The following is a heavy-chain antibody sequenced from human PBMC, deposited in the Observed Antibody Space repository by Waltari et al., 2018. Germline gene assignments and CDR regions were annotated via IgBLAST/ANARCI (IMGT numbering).Heavy chain of an antibody. CDR3: ANYGQLPSNEDY. J-gene: IGHJ4*02. CDR2: ISGPAHET. CDR1: GFPFRNYY. V-gene: IGHV3-23*01. D-gene: IGHD1-1*01. Sequence: EVRLLESGGALVHPGGSLRLSCAASGFPFRNYYMIGVRQAPGRGLEWVSTISGPAHETVYADSVKGRFTISRDNSKTTLYLQMNSLRVEDTAMYYCANYGQLPSNEDYWGQGTLVTVSS.